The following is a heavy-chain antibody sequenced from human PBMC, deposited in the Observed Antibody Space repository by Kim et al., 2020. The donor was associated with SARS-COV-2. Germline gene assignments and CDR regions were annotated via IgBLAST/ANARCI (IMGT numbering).Heavy chain of an antibody. J-gene: IGHJ6*02. Sequence: ASVKVSCKASGYTFTGYYMHWVRQAPGQGLEWMGWINPNSGGTNYAQKFQGRVTMTRDTSISTAYMELSRLRSDDTAVYYCARDPHLYSSSWASYYYYGMDVWGQGTTVTVSS. CDR2: INPNSGGT. D-gene: IGHD6-13*01. CDR1: GYTFTGYY. CDR3: ARDPHLYSSSWASYYYYGMDV. V-gene: IGHV1-2*02.